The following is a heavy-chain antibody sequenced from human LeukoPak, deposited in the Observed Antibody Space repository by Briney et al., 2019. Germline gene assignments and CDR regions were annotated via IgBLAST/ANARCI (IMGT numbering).Heavy chain of an antibody. Sequence: PGGSLRLSCEASGFIFSRYAMSWVRQAPGVGLEWVSAIDGGGGSTWHADSVKGRFTISRDNSKNTLYMQMNSLRAEDTAVYYCAKDFYDNSGSRYDYWGQGTLVTVSS. CDR2: IDGGGGST. CDR3: AKDFYDNSGSRYDY. J-gene: IGHJ4*02. D-gene: IGHD3-22*01. V-gene: IGHV3-23*01. CDR1: GFIFSRYA.